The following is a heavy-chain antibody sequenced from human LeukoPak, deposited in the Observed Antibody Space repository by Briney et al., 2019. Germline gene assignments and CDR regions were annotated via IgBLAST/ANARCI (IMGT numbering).Heavy chain of an antibody. CDR2: ISSSSSTI. V-gene: IGHV3-48*04. CDR3: ARHPYYYYYMGV. J-gene: IGHJ6*03. Sequence: SGGSLRLTCAASGFTFSSYSMNRFRQAPGKRLEWVSYISSSSSTIYYADSVKGRFTISRDNAKNSLYLQMNSLRAEDTAVYYCARHPYYYYYMGVWGKGTTVTVSS. CDR1: GFTFSSYS.